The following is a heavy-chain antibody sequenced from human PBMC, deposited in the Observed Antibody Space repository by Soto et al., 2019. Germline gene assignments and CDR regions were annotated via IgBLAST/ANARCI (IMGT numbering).Heavy chain of an antibody. Sequence: PGGSLRLSCAASGFTFSGYAMHWVRQAPCKGLEWVAVISYDGTKKYYADSVKGRFTISRDNSKNTLYLEMNSQRAEDTAVYYCTRDRNWNDNYYYYGMGDWGLLPTVTVSS. V-gene: IGHV3-30*03. CDR1: GFTFSGYA. CDR3: TRDRNWNDNYYYYGMGD. CDR2: ISYDGTKK. D-gene: IGHD1-1*01. J-gene: IGHJ6*02.